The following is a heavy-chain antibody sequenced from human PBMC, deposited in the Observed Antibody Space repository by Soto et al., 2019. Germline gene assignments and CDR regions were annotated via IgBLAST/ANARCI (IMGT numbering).Heavy chain of an antibody. J-gene: IGHJ4*02. CDR3: ARSGTSGLYLFGLNLDY. CDR1: GDSVSSNSAA. CDR2: TYYRSKWYN. Sequence: SPTFSLTCAISGDSVSSNSAAWNWIRQSPSRGLEWLGRTYYRSKWYNDYAVSVKSRITINTDTSKNQFSLQLNSVTPEDTAVYYCARSGTSGLYLFGLNLDYWGQGTLVTVSS. V-gene: IGHV6-1*01. D-gene: IGHD6-19*01.